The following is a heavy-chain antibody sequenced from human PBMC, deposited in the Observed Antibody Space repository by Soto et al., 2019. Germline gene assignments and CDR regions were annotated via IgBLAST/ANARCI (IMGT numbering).Heavy chain of an antibody. Sequence: ASVKVSCKASGYTFTSYGISWVRQAPGQGLEWMGWITAYDGNTSYAQKLQGRVTMTTDTSTSTVYMELRSLRSEDTAVYYCAKSVVVPAANGMDEYFQHWGQGTLVTVAS. CDR2: ITAYDGNT. D-gene: IGHD2-2*01. V-gene: IGHV1-18*01. CDR1: GYTFTSYG. CDR3: AKSVVVPAANGMDEYFQH. J-gene: IGHJ1*01.